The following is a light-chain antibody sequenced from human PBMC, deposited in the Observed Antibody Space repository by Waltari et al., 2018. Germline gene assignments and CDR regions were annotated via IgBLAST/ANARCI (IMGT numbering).Light chain of an antibody. CDR2: GAF. J-gene: IGKJ4*01. V-gene: IGKV1-39*01. CDR1: QNIGSY. CDR3: QQSFSASALT. Sequence: DIQMTPSPSSLSASIGDRVTIACRASQNIGSYLSWYQQKPGRAPKLLIYGAFNLQSGVPSRFSGSGSGTGFTLTISSLQPEDFATYYCQQSFSASALTFGGGTKVEIK.